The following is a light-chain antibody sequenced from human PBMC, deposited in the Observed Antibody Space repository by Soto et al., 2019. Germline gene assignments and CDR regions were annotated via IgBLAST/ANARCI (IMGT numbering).Light chain of an antibody. CDR3: QQYNSWTTIT. CDR1: QSISSK. J-gene: IGKJ5*01. CDR2: GAS. V-gene: IGKV3-15*01. Sequence: EIVMTQSPATLSVSPGERATLSCRASQSISSKLGWSQQRPGQAPRLLIYGASTRATGIPARFSGSGSGTEFTLTISSLQSEDSAVYYCQQYNSWTTITFGQGTRLEIK.